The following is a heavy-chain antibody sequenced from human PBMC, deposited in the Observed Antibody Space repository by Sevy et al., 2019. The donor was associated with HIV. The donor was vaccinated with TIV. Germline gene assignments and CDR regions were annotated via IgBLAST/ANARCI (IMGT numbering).Heavy chain of an antibody. CDR1: GYTLTKLA. V-gene: IGHV1-24*01. J-gene: IGHJ4*02. Sequence: ASVKVSCKVSGYTLTKLAMHWVRQAPGKGLEWMGTFDPEDGETIYSQKFQGRDTMTEDTSIDTAYMELSSLRSEDTAVFYCAITKDYYDNSGSPFDYWGQGTLVTGSS. CDR2: FDPEDGET. D-gene: IGHD3-22*01. CDR3: AITKDYYDNSGSPFDY.